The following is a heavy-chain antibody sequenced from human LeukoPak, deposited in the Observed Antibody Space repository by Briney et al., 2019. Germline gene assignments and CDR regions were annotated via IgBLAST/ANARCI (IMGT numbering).Heavy chain of an antibody. D-gene: IGHD3-10*01. V-gene: IGHV4-34*01. CDR1: GGSFSGYY. J-gene: IGHJ3*02. CDR3: ARRRITMVRGVSYAFDI. CDR2: INHSGST. Sequence: SETLSLTCAVYGGSFSGYYWSWIRQPPGKGLEWIGEINHSGSTNYNPSLKSRVTISVDTSKNQFSLKLSSVTAADTAVYYCARRRITMVRGVSYAFDIWGQGTMVTVSS.